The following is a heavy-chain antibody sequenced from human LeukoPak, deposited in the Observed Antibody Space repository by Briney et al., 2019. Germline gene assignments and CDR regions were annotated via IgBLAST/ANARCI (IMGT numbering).Heavy chain of an antibody. D-gene: IGHD4-17*01. CDR1: GFTFSSYS. CDR3: ARDGTTVTQYYFDY. J-gene: IGHJ4*02. V-gene: IGHV3-21*01. Sequence: GGSLRLSCAASGFTFSSYSMNWVRQAPGKGLEWVSSISSSSSYIYYADSVKGRFTISRDNAKNSLYLQMNSLRAEDTAVYYCARDGTTVTQYYFDYWGQGTLVTVSS. CDR2: ISSSSSYI.